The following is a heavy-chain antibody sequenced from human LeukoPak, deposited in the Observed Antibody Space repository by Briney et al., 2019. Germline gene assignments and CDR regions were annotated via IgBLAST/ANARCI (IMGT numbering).Heavy chain of an antibody. CDR2: IYYSGST. D-gene: IGHD4-17*01. V-gene: IGHV4-59*01. CDR3: ASYMTTVTTQGWFDP. J-gene: IGHJ5*02. CDR1: GGSISSYY. Sequence: SETLSLTCTVSGGSISSYYWSWIRQPPGKGLEWIGYIYYSGSTNYNPSLKSRVTISVDTSKNQFSLKLSSVTAADTAVYYCASYMTTVTTQGWFDPWGQGTLVTVSS.